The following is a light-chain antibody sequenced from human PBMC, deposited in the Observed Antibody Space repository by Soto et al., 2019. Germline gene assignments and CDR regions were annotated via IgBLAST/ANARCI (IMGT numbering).Light chain of an antibody. J-gene: IGKJ1*01. Sequence: EIVLTQSPGTLSLSPGERATLSCRASQSVINSYLAWYQHKAGQAPRLLIYGASSRATGIPDKFSGSGSGTDFTLTISRLEPEDFEVYYCEQYGISKWTFGRGTKLEIK. CDR1: QSVINSY. V-gene: IGKV3-20*01. CDR3: EQYGISKWT. CDR2: GAS.